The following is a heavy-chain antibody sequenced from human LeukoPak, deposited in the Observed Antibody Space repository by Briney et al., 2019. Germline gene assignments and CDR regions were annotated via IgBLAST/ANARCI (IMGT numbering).Heavy chain of an antibody. J-gene: IGHJ4*02. CDR3: AKVASSGWRVGLDY. CDR2: ISGSGGST. Sequence: GGSLRLSCAASGFTFSSYAMSWVRQAPGKGLEWVSTISGSGGSTYYADSVKGRFTVSRDNSKNTLYLQMNSLRAEDTAAYYCAKVASSGWRVGLDYWGQGTLVTVSS. CDR1: GFTFSSYA. V-gene: IGHV3-23*01. D-gene: IGHD6-19*01.